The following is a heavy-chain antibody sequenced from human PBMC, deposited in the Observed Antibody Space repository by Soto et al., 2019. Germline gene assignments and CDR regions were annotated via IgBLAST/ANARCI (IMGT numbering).Heavy chain of an antibody. CDR3: AREALYDYVWGSYRLGAFDI. Sequence: GGSLRLSCAASGFTFSSYSMNWVRQAPGKGLEWVSSISSSSSYIYYADSVKGRFTISRDNAKNSLYLQMNSLRAEDTAVYYCAREALYDYVWGSYRLGAFDIWGQGTMVTVSS. V-gene: IGHV3-21*01. CDR2: ISSSSSYI. J-gene: IGHJ3*02. D-gene: IGHD3-16*02. CDR1: GFTFSSYS.